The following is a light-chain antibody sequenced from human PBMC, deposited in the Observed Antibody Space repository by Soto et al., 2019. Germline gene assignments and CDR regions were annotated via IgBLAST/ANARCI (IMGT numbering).Light chain of an antibody. CDR2: DVS. CDR1: RSIGDW. Sequence: DIRMTQSPPTVSASVRDRVAIPCRASRSIGDWLAWYQQKPGRAPKLLISDVSRLESGVPSRFSGSGSGTEFTLTISSLQTDDFATYYCQQHNNSPWTFGQGTKVDIK. V-gene: IGKV1-5*01. J-gene: IGKJ1*01. CDR3: QQHNNSPWT.